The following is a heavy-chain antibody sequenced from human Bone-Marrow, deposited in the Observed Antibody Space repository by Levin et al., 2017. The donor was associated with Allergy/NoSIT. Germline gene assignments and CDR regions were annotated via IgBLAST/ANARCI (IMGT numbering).Heavy chain of an antibody. CDR3: ARDGYCSGGSCSPLHWFDP. V-gene: IGHV1-3*01. D-gene: IGHD2-15*01. Sequence: ASVKVSCKASGYSFTSYAMHWVRQAPGQRLEWMGWINAGNGNTRYSQKFQGRVTITRDTSASTVYMEVRSLRSEDTAVYYCARDGYCSGGSCSPLHWFDPWGQGTLVTVSS. CDR1: GYSFTSYA. CDR2: INAGNGNT. J-gene: IGHJ5*02.